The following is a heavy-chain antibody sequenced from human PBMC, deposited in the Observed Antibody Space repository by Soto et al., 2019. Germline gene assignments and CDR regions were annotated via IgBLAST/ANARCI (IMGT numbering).Heavy chain of an antibody. V-gene: IGHV4-59*01. CDR2: VFYSGTT. J-gene: IGHJ6*02. CDR3: ARERIGEDYYYGMDV. D-gene: IGHD2-21*01. CDR1: GASLTKSY. Sequence: QVQLQEWGPGLVKTSETLSLTCNVSGASLTKSYWSWIRQPPGKGLEWIGNVFYSGTTRYNPSLKSRVSMSVDTSKSHFSLRLSFVTAADTAVYYCARERIGEDYYYGMDVWGQGTTVTVSS.